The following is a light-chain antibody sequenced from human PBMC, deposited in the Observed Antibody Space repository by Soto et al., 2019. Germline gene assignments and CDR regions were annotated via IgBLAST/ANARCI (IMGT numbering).Light chain of an antibody. Sequence: DVVLTQSPLSLPLALGQPASISCMSSQVLVHRDVHTYLTGFRLRPVESPRRVIYKVSNWDSGVPDRFSGYGSGTDFTLKISRVEAEDVGTYYCMQGTHWPWTLGQVTKV. V-gene: IGKV2-30*02. CDR2: KVS. J-gene: IGKJ1*01. CDR1: QVLVHRDVHTY. CDR3: MQGTHWPWT.